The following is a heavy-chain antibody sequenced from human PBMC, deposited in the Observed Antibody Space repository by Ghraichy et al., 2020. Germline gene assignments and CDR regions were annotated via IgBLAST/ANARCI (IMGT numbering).Heavy chain of an antibody. CDR3: AKDQISSSTSPNWFDP. J-gene: IGHJ5*02. CDR2: ISDNGGTT. CDR1: GFTFSNYA. Sequence: GGSLRLSCAASGFTFSNYAMSWVRQAAGKGLEWVSGISDNGGTTYYADSVKGRFTISRDKSKNTLYLQMISLRAEDTAVYYCAKDQISSSTSPNWFDPWGQGTLVTVSS. V-gene: IGHV3-23*01. D-gene: IGHD2-2*01.